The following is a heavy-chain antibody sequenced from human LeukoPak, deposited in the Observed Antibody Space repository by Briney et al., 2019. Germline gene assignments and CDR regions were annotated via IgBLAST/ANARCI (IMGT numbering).Heavy chain of an antibody. D-gene: IGHD3-16*01. CDR3: ARDLDGGPDI. J-gene: IGHJ3*02. CDR2: ISYDGSNK. CDR1: GFTFSSYA. V-gene: IGHV3-30*04. Sequence: SGGPLRLSCAASGFTFSSYAMHWVRQAPGKGLEWVAVISYDGSNKYYADSVKGRFTISRDNSKNTLYLQMNSLRAEDTAVYYCARDLDGGPDIWGQGTMVTVSS.